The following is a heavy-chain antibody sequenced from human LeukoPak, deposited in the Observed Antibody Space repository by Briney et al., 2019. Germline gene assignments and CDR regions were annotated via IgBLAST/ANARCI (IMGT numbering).Heavy chain of an antibody. CDR3: ARDTLGEGEDANYAVYYFDY. J-gene: IGHJ4*02. CDR2: INHSGST. Sequence: PSETLSLTCAVYGGSFSGYYWSWIRQPPGKGLEWIGEINHSGSTNYNPSLKSRVTISVDTSKNQFSLKLSSVTAADTAVYYCARDTLGEGEDANYAVYYFDYWGQGTPVTVSS. CDR1: GGSFSGYY. D-gene: IGHD4/OR15-4a*01. V-gene: IGHV4-34*01.